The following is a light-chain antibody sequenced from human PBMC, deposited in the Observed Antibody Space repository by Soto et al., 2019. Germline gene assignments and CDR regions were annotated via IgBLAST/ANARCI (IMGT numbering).Light chain of an antibody. V-gene: IGKV3-11*01. CDR3: QQRSSWPPT. J-gene: IGKJ4*01. CDR1: QSVSNF. CDR2: DAS. Sequence: EIVLTQSPATLSLSSGERATLSCRASQSVSNFLAWYQQKPGQPPRLLIYDASIRAAGFPARFSGSGSGTGFNLTIRNLEPEDFAVYFCQQRSSWPPTFGGGTKVDIK.